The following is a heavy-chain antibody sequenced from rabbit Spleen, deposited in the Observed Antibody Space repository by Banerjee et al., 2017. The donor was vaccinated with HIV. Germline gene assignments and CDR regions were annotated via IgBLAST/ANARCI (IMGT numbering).Heavy chain of an antibody. CDR1: GFSFSSGYH. D-gene: IGHD2-1*01. Sequence: QEQLEESGGGLVKPGASLTLTCKASGFSFSSGYHMCWVRQAPGKGLEWIACIGAGSSGSTYYASWAKGRFTISKTSSTTVTLQMTSLTVADTATHFCARGSATMTMVITGFYLNLWGPGTLVTVS. CDR3: ARGSATMTMVITGFYLNL. J-gene: IGHJ4*01. CDR2: IGAGSSGST. V-gene: IGHV1S45*01.